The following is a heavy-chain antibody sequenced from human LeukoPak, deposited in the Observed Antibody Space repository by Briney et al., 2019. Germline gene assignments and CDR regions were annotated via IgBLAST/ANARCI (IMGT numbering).Heavy chain of an antibody. CDR1: GFTFSSYW. J-gene: IGHJ4*02. CDR2: INQFGSES. D-gene: IGHD3-3*01. V-gene: IGHV3-7*01. Sequence: GGSLRLSCAASGFTFSSYWMSWVRQARGKGREWLVNINQFGSESYSVDSVKGRFTISRDNTKNSLYLQMTSLRAEDAAVYYCATYDFWSGYGLGNWGQGTLVTVSS. CDR3: ATYDFWSGYGLGN.